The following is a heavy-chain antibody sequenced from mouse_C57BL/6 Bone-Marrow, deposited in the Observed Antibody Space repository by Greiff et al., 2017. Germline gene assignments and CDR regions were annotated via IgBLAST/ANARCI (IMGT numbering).Heavy chain of an antibody. CDR3: ARDYDYDCSMAN. J-gene: IGHJ4*01. CDR1: GYSFTDYY. V-gene: IGHV1-39*01. CDR2: INPNDGTT. Sequence: VHVKQSGPELVKPGASVKISCKASGYSFTDYYMNWVKQSHGKGLEWIGVINPNDGTTSYNQKFKGKATLTVDKSSSTAYMQLNSLTSEDSAVYFCARDYDYDCSMANWGQGPSVTVSS. D-gene: IGHD2-4*01.